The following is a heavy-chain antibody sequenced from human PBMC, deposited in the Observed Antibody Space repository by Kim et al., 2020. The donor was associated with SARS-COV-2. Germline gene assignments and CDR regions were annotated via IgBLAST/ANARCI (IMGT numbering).Heavy chain of an antibody. CDR3: ARCREEDYDSSGYYYGMDV. V-gene: IGHV3-21*01. CDR2: ISRSSSYI. Sequence: GGSLRLSCAASGFTFSSYSMNWVRQAPGKGLEWVSSISRSSSYIYYADSVKGRFTISRDNAKNSLYLQMNSLRAEDTAVYYCARCREEDYDSSGYYYGMDVWGQGTTVTVSS. CDR1: GFTFSSYS. D-gene: IGHD3-22*01. J-gene: IGHJ6*02.